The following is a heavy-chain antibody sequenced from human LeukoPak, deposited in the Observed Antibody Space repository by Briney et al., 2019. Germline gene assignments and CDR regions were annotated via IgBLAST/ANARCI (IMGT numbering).Heavy chain of an antibody. V-gene: IGHV1-2*02. CDR3: VREGEGPLSKDFDY. Sequence: ASMKVSCKSSGVTSTDHYIHWVRQGPGQGLEWMGYIGPHSTFTSSPQEFQGRVTMTRDASMSTAYMELTTLTSDDTAVYYCVREGEGPLSKDFDYWGQGTLVTVSS. J-gene: IGHJ4*02. CDR1: GVTSTDHY. CDR2: IGPHSTFT. D-gene: IGHD2/OR15-2a*01.